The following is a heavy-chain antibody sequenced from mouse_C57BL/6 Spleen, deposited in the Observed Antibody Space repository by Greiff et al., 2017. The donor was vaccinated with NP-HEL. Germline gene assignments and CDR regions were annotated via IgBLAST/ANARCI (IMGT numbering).Heavy chain of an antibody. D-gene: IGHD2-1*01. CDR3: TRDGNYNYAMDY. J-gene: IGHJ4*01. CDR2: ISSGGDYI. V-gene: IGHV5-9-1*02. CDR1: GFTFSSYA. Sequence: VQLKESGEGLVKPGGSLKLSCAASGFTFSSYAMSWVRQTPEKRLEWVAYISSGGDYIYYADTVKGRFTISRDNARNTLYLQMSSLKSEDTAMYYCTRDGNYNYAMDYWGQGTSVTVSS.